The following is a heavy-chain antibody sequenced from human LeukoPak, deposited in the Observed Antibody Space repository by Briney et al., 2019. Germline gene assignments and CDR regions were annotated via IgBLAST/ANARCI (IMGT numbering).Heavy chain of an antibody. J-gene: IGHJ3*02. Sequence: SETLSLTCAVFAGSFSNYYWSWIRQSPGKGLEWIGEINRNGGTNYNPSLKSRVTISIDTSKMQFSLRLSSVTAADTAVYFCAGPRIGSSAFDIWGQGTLVTVSS. CDR3: AGPRIGSSAFDI. CDR1: AGSFSNYY. CDR2: INRNGGT. D-gene: IGHD1-14*01. V-gene: IGHV4-34*01.